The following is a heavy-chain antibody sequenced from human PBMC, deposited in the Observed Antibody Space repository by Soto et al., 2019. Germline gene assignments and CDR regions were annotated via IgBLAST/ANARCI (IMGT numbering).Heavy chain of an antibody. D-gene: IGHD1-7*01. CDR1: GDSVSSNSAA. Sequence: QVQLQQSGPGLVRPSQTLSLTCVISGDSVSSNSAAWNWIRQSPSRGLGWLGRTYYRSRWYNDYAVSVRSRITVNAETSKNQFSRQLHSVTPEETAVYYCAGTSSLQWYYMDVWDKGTTVTVSS. J-gene: IGHJ6*03. V-gene: IGHV6-1*01. CDR3: AGTSSLQWYYMDV. CDR2: TYYRSRWYN.